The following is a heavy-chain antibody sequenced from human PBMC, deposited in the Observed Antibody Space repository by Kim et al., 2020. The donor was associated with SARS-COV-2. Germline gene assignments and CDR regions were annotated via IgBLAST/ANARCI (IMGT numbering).Heavy chain of an antibody. D-gene: IGHD2-2*01. CDR3: ARGPIYCSSTSCYRGWFDP. J-gene: IGHJ5*02. V-gene: IGHV1-8*01. Sequence: MGWKNPTSGNTGYAKKFQGRVTMTRNTSISTAYMELSSLRSEDTAVYYCARGPIYCSSTSCYRGWFDPWGQGTLVTVSS. CDR2: KNPTSGNT.